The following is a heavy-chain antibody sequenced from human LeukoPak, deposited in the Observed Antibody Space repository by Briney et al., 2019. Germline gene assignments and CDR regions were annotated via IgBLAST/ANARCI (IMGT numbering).Heavy chain of an antibody. J-gene: IGHJ4*02. D-gene: IGHD1-26*01. V-gene: IGHV1-2*02. CDR2: MNPNNGDA. CDR3: AREHSGNYSIGY. Sequence: ASVKVSCKASGYTFTDYYLQWVRQAPEQGLEWMGWMNPNNGDANYAQKFQGRVTMTRDTSISTAYMELYRLKSDGTAVYYCAREHSGNYSIGYRGQATLVTVSS. CDR1: GYTFTDYY.